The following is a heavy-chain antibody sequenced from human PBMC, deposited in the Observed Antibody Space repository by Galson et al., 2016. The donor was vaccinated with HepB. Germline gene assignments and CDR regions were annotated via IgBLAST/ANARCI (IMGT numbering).Heavy chain of an antibody. D-gene: IGHD6-19*01. CDR1: GFSLSTRPMC. V-gene: IGHV2-5*08. CDR3: AHGAGYFDF. CDR2: IYWDDDK. Sequence: PALVKPTQTPTLTCTFSGFSLSTRPMCVSWVRQPPGKALEWLALIYWDDDKHYTPSLKSRLTVTKDTSQNQVVLTMTNMDPVDTATYYCAHGAGYFDFWGQGTLVTVSS. J-gene: IGHJ4*02.